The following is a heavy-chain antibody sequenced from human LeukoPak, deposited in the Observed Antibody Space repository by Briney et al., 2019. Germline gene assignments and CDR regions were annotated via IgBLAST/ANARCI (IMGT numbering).Heavy chain of an antibody. V-gene: IGHV3-33*06. CDR3: AKDMDYDFWSGYYGIDY. CDR2: IWYDGSNK. D-gene: IGHD3-3*01. J-gene: IGHJ4*02. Sequence: GGSLRLSCAASGFTFSSYGMHWVRQAPGKGLEWVAVIWYDGSNKYYADSVKGRFTISRDNSKNTLYLQMNSLRAEDTAVYYCAKDMDYDFWSGYYGIDYWGQGTLVTVSS. CDR1: GFTFSSYG.